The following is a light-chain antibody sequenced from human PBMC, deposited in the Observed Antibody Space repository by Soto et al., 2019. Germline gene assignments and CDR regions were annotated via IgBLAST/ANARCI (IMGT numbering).Light chain of an antibody. CDR1: SSDIGGYNY. V-gene: IGLV2-14*01. J-gene: IGLJ3*02. CDR3: SSFTSSSTGV. CDR2: EVS. Sequence: QSALTQPASVSGSRGQSITISCTGTSSDIGGYNYVSWYQQHPGKAPKLMIYEVSNRPSGVYNRFSGSKSGNTASLTISGLQAEDEAYYYCSSFTSSSTGVFGGGTQLTVL.